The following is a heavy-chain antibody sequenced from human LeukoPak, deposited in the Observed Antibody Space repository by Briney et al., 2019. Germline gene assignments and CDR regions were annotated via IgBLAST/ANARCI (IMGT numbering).Heavy chain of an antibody. J-gene: IGHJ6*03. CDR3: ARVAVAGNPYYYYYMDV. CDR2: ISGSGGST. V-gene: IGHV3-23*01. CDR1: GFTFSSYA. Sequence: GGSLRLSCAASGFTFSSYAMSWVRQAPGKGLEWVSAISGSGGSTYYADSVKGRFTISRDNAKNTLYLQMNSLRAEDTAVYYCARVAVAGNPYYYYYMDVWGKGTTVTVSS. D-gene: IGHD6-19*01.